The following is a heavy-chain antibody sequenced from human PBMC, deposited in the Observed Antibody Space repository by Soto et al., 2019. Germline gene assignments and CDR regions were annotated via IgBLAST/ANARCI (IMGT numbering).Heavy chain of an antibody. CDR1: GGSVCSGNYY. Sequence: SETLSLTCAVSGGSVCSGNYYWSWIRQPPGKGLEWIGYIYYSGSTYYNPSLKSRVTISVDTSKNQFSLKLSSVTAADTAVYYCARGEWVITGTTGSNYYGMDVWGQGTTVTVSS. D-gene: IGHD1-7*01. V-gene: IGHV4-31*11. CDR3: ARGEWVITGTTGSNYYGMDV. CDR2: IYYSGST. J-gene: IGHJ6*02.